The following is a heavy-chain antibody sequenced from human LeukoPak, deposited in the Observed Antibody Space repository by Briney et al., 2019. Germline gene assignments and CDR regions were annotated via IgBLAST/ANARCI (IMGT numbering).Heavy chain of an antibody. CDR3: ARGLVTMVRGVKRWFDP. J-gene: IGHJ5*02. CDR1: GGSISSGGYY. V-gene: IGHV4-31*03. D-gene: IGHD3-10*01. CDR2: IYYSGST. Sequence: SQTLSLTCTVSGGSISSGGYYWSWIRQHPGKGLEWIGYIYYSGSTYYNPSLKSRVTISVDTSKNQFSLKLSSVTAAVTAVYYCARGLVTMVRGVKRWFDPWGQGTLVTVSS.